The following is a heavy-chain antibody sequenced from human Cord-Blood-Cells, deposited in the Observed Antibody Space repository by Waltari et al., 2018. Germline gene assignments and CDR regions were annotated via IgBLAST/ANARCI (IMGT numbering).Heavy chain of an antibody. CDR3: ARSHWPYSSSSYYYYYYYMDV. D-gene: IGHD6-6*01. V-gene: IGHV4-59*01. J-gene: IGHJ6*03. CDR1: GGSISSYY. Sequence: QVQLQESGPGLVKPSETLSLTCTVSGGSISSYYWSWIRQPPGKGLEWIGYIYYSVSTNYTPSLKSRVTISVDTSKNQFSLKLSSVTAADTAVYYCARSHWPYSSSSYYYYYYYMDVWGKGTTVTVSS. CDR2: IYYSVST.